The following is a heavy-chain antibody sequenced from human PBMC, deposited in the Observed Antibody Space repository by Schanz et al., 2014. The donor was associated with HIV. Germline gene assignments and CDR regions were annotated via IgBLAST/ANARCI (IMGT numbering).Heavy chain of an antibody. J-gene: IGHJ6*02. CDR3: ASTEFPYSSSSDYYYGMDV. V-gene: IGHV3-30*03. CDR1: GGTFSAHA. D-gene: IGHD6-6*01. CDR2: ISHDGSNK. Sequence: QVQLVESGGGMVLPGTSLRLSCAASGGTFSAHAFHWVRQAPGRGLEWVALISHDGSNKYYADSVKGRFTISRDNSKKTLYLQMNSLRAGDTAVYYCASTEFPYSSSSDYYYGMDVWGQGTTVTVSS.